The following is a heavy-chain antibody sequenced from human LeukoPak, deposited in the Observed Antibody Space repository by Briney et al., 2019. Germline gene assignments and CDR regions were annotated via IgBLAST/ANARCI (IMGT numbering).Heavy chain of an antibody. J-gene: IGHJ4*02. CDR3: AKPPREWLFPHFVDY. CDR1: GGSFSGYY. D-gene: IGHD3-3*01. Sequence: SETLSLTCAVYGGSFSGYYWSWIRQPPGKGLEWIGSIYYSGSTYYNPSLKSRVTISVDTSKNQFSLKLSSVTAADTAVYYCAKPPREWLFPHFVDYWGQGTLVTVSS. CDR2: IYYSGST. V-gene: IGHV4-34*01.